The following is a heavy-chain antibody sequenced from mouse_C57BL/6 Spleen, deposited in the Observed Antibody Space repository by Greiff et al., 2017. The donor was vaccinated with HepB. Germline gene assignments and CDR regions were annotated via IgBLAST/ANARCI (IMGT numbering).Heavy chain of an antibody. J-gene: IGHJ1*03. D-gene: IGHD1-1*01. V-gene: IGHV1-59*01. CDR1: GYTFTSYW. CDR2: IDPSDSYT. CDR3: ASDYYGSTDWYFDV. Sequence: QVQLQQPGAELVRPGTSVKLSCKASGYTFTSYWMHWVKQRPGQGLEWIGVIDPSDSYTNYNHKFKGKATLTVDTASSTAYMQLSSLTSEDSAVYYCASDYYGSTDWYFDVWGTGTTVTVSS.